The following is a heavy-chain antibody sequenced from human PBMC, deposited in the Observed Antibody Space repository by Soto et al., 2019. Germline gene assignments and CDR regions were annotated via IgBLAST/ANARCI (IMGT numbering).Heavy chain of an antibody. CDR2: ISGSGGST. CDR1: VFTFSSYA. V-gene: IGHV3-23*01. J-gene: IGHJ4*02. CDR3: AKESIVVVVAAFDY. D-gene: IGHD2-15*01. Sequence: PGGSLRLACAASVFTFSSYAMSWVRQAPGKGLEWVSAISGSGGSTYYADSVKGRFTISRDNSKNTLYLQMNSLRAEDTAVYYCAKESIVVVVAAFDYWGQGTMVTVSS.